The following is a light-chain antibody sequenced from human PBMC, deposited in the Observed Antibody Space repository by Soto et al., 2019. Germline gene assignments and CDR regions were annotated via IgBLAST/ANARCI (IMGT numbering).Light chain of an antibody. CDR2: DAS. Sequence: DIQMTQSPSSLSASVGDRVTITCRASQSINTYLNWYQQKPGKAPNLLIYDASTLQSGVPARFSGRGSETDFTLAISSLQPEEFATNYCQQSYNTPRTFGPGTKVDIK. CDR3: QQSYNTPRT. CDR1: QSINTY. V-gene: IGKV1-39*01. J-gene: IGKJ3*01.